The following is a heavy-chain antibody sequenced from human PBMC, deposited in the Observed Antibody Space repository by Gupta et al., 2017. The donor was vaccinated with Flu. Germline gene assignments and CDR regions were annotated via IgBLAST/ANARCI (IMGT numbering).Heavy chain of an antibody. CDR1: G. CDR2: LNTYTTNT. Sequence: GITWVRQAPGQGLEWMGWLNTYTTNTHYAQKFQGRVTMTTDTTTNTVYMELRGLISDDTAVYFCARDLRGSYNDAFDIWGQGTMVTVSS. J-gene: IGHJ3*02. CDR3: ARDLRGSYNDAFDI. V-gene: IGHV1-18*01. D-gene: IGHD1-26*01.